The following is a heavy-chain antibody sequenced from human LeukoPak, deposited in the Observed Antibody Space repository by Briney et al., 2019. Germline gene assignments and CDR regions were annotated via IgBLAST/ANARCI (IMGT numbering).Heavy chain of an antibody. CDR2: INTNTGNP. CDR3: AREEGSENLYYYYGMDV. Sequence: GASVKVSCKASGYTFTSYAMNWVRQAPGQGLEWMGWINTNTGNPTYAQGFTGRFVFSLDTSVSTAYLQISSLKAEDTAVYYCAREEGSENLYYYYGMDVWGQGTTVTVSS. D-gene: IGHD6-19*01. CDR1: GYTFTSYA. V-gene: IGHV7-4-1*02. J-gene: IGHJ6*02.